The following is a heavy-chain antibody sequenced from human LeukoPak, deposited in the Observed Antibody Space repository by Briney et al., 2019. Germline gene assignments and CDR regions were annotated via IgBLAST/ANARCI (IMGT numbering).Heavy chain of an antibody. V-gene: IGHV1-18*01. Sequence: ASVKVSCKASGYTFTNYGISWVRQAPGQGLEWMGWISANNGNTNYVKKLQGRVTMTTDTSTNTAYLELSRLRSDDTAVYYCARARLSGSSYGSELDYWGQGTLLTVSS. CDR1: GYTFTNYG. D-gene: IGHD5-18*01. J-gene: IGHJ4*02. CDR3: ARARLSGSSYGSELDY. CDR2: ISANNGNT.